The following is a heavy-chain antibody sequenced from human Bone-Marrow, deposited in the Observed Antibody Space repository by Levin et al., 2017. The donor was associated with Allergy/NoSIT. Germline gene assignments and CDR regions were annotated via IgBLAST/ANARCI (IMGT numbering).Heavy chain of an antibody. V-gene: IGHV4-31*03. CDR2: IYHTGST. CDR1: GASISSGGYY. Sequence: KSSETLSLTCSVSGASISSGGYYWSWIRQHPGKGLEWIGYIYHTGSTFYNPSLENRLKISVDTSKNQFSLNLNSVTAADTAVYYCARGGGSGTFYSPWGKGTTVSVSS. D-gene: IGHD2/OR15-2a*01. J-gene: IGHJ6*04. CDR3: ARGGGSGTFYSP.